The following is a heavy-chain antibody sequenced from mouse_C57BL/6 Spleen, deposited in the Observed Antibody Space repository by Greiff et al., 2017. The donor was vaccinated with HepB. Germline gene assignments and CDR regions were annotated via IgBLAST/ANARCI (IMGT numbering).Heavy chain of an antibody. Sequence: LQESGPELVKPGASVKISCKASGYAFSSSWMNWVKQRPGKGLEWIGRIYPGDGDTNYNGKFKGKATLTADKSSSTAYMQLSSLTSEDSAVYFGGGTTAVYAMDYWGQGTSVTVSS. V-gene: IGHV1-82*01. CDR1: GYAFSSSW. CDR3: GGTTAVYAMDY. D-gene: IGHD1-2*01. CDR2: IYPGDGDT. J-gene: IGHJ4*01.